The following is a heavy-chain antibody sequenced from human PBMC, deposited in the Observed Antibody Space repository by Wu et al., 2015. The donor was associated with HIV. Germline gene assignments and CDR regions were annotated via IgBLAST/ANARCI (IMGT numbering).Heavy chain of an antibody. CDR3: ARKDEDYGYDY. CDR1: GGSFSKYA. Sequence: QVQLVQSGAEVKRPGSAVKVSCKAFGGSFSKYAISWMRQAPGQGLVWMGGIIPIFGTANYAQKFQGRVTITTDESTSTAYMELSSLRSEDTAVYYCARKDEDYGYDYWGQGTLVTVSS. CDR2: IIPIFGTA. V-gene: IGHV1-69*05. J-gene: IGHJ4*02. D-gene: IGHD4-17*01.